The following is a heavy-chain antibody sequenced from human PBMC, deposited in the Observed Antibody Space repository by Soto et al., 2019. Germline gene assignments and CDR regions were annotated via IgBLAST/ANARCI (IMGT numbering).Heavy chain of an antibody. CDR3: ARDRGYYYDSSGYKYYYYGMDV. V-gene: IGHV3-53*01. J-gene: IGHJ6*02. CDR2: IYSGGST. CDR1: GFTVSSNY. D-gene: IGHD3-22*01. Sequence: LRLSCAASGFTVSSNYMSWVRQAPGKGLEWVSVIYSGGSTYYADSVKGRFTISRDNSKNTLYLQMNSLRAEDTAVYYCARDRGYYYDSSGYKYYYYGMDVWGQGTTVTVSS.